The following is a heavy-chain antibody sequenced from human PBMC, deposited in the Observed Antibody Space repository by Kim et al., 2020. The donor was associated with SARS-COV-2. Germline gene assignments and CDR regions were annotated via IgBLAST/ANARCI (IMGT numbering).Heavy chain of an antibody. CDR1: GFTFDNYA. Sequence: GGSLRLSCAASGFTFDNYAMNWVRQAPGMGLQWVSIIYIGGDTDYADSVKGRFTISRDDSKNMLFLQMNSLRAEDTALYFCEKDFLSDDVYSIAYWGRGTLVTVSS. CDR2: IYIGGDT. J-gene: IGHJ4*02. D-gene: IGHD2-15*01. V-gene: IGHV3-23*03. CDR3: EKDFLSDDVYSIAY.